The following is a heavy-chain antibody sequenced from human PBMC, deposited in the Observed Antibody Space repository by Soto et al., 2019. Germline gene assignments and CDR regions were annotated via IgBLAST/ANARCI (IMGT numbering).Heavy chain of an antibody. CDR2: ITSSGGST. D-gene: IGHD1-26*01. J-gene: IGHJ4*02. CDR3: AKGWGDY. CDR1: GFTFSSYT. V-gene: IGHV3-23*01. Sequence: EVQVLDSGGGLVQPGGSLRLSCAASGFTFSSYTMTWVRQAPGKGLEWVSAITSSGGSTYYADSVKGRFTISRDNSKNTLYLHMNSLEADDTALYYCAKGWGDYWGQGTLVTVSS.